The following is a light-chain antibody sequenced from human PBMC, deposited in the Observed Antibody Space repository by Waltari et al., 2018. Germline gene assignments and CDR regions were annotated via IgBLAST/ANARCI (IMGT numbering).Light chain of an antibody. V-gene: IGLV2-14*01. CDR2: DVN. J-gene: IGLJ2*01. Sequence: QSALTQPASVSGSPGPSTTFPCTGTSTHVGGSNYVPGYQQAPGKAPKCMVYDVNKRPSGVSNRFSVSKSGNTASLTISGLQAEDEADYYCSSYTSRTTLVFGGGTRLTVL. CDR3: SSYTSRTTLV. CDR1: STHVGGSNY.